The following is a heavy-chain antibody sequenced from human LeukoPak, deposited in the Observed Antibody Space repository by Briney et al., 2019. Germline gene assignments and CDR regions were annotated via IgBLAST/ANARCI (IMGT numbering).Heavy chain of an antibody. J-gene: IGHJ3*02. CDR3: ARDLQLWPDDAFDI. V-gene: IGHV1-69*13. Sequence: SVKVSCKASGGTFSSYAISWVRQAPGQGLEWMGGIIPIFGTANYAQKFQGRVTITADESTSTAYMELSSLRSEDTAVYYCARDLQLWPDDAFDIWGQGTMVTVSS. D-gene: IGHD5-18*01. CDR2: IIPIFGTA. CDR1: GGTFSSYA.